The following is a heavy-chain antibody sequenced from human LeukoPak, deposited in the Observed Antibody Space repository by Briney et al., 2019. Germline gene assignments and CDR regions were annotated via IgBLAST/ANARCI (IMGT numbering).Heavy chain of an antibody. CDR1: GFTFSSHD. CDR3: ARDRPLDY. Sequence: PGGSLRLSCAASGFTFSSHDMNWVRQGPGKGLEWVSYISSGSGTIYYADSVKGRFTISRDNAKNSLYLQMNSLRDEDTAVYYCARDRPLDYWGQGTLVTVSS. V-gene: IGHV3-48*02. J-gene: IGHJ4*02. CDR2: ISSGSGTI.